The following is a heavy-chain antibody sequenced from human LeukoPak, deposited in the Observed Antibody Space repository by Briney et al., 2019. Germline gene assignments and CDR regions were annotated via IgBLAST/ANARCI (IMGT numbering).Heavy chain of an antibody. CDR2: IHQDGSEK. J-gene: IGHJ3*02. Sequence: GGSLRLSCAASGFTFSSLWMNWVRQAPGEGLEWVANIHQDGSEKNYVDSVKGRFTISRDNAKNSLYLQLNSLRVEDTAVYYCVRGGGGFDIWGQGTMVTVSS. D-gene: IGHD3-10*01. V-gene: IGHV3-7*01. CDR1: GFTFSSLW. CDR3: VRGGGGFDI.